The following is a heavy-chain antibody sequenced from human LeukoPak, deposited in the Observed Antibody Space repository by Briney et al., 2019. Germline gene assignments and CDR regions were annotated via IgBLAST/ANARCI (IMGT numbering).Heavy chain of an antibody. CDR2: ISSSGSTI. D-gene: IGHD6-19*01. CDR3: ARDSSGWYWS. CDR1: GFTFSSYG. V-gene: IGHV3-48*03. J-gene: IGHJ4*02. Sequence: GGSLRLSCAASGFTFSSYGMNWVRQAPGKGLEWVSYISSSGSTIYYADSVKGRFTISRDNAKNSLYLQMNSLRAEDTGVYYCARDSSGWYWSWGQGTLVTVSS.